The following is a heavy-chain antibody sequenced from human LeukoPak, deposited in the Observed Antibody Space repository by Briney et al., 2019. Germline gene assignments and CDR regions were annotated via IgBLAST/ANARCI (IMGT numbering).Heavy chain of an antibody. CDR2: SAHDEVGK. D-gene: IGHD4/OR15-4a*01. Sequence: TGGSLRLSCVGSGLTFSDYAIHWVRQAPGKGLEWVAVSAHDEVGKQFADSVKGRFTLSRDNSRDSVHLQMNRLRDEDTAVYYCAKDRGYGEHEPFESWGQGSLVTVSS. J-gene: IGHJ4*02. V-gene: IGHV3-30*18. CDR3: AKDRGYGEHEPFES. CDR1: GLTFSDYA.